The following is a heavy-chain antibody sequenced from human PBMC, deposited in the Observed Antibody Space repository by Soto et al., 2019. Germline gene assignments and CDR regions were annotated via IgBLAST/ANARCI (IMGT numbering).Heavy chain of an antibody. CDR1: GFTFSSYG. J-gene: IGHJ4*02. Sequence: HPGGSLRLSCAASGFTFSSYGMHWVRQAPGKGLEWVAVISYDGSNKYYADSVKGRFTISRDNSKNTLYLQMNSLRAEDTAVYYCAKEMVTYYYDSSGYSPTPFDYWGQGTLVTVSS. CDR2: ISYDGSNK. V-gene: IGHV3-30*18. CDR3: AKEMVTYYYDSSGYSPTPFDY. D-gene: IGHD3-22*01.